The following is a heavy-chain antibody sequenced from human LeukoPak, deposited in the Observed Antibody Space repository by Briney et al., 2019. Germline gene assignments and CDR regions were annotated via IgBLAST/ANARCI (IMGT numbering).Heavy chain of an antibody. CDR1: GFTFSSYG. D-gene: IGHD3-9*01. Sequence: GGSLRLSCAASGFTFSSYGMYWVRQAPGKGLEWVAVISNDGSSKYYADSVKGRFTISRDNSKNTLYLQMNSLRAEDTAVYYCAKDRRVLRYFDWLLDHWGQGTLVTVSP. CDR3: AKDRRVLRYFDWLLDH. V-gene: IGHV3-30*18. CDR2: ISNDGSSK. J-gene: IGHJ4*02.